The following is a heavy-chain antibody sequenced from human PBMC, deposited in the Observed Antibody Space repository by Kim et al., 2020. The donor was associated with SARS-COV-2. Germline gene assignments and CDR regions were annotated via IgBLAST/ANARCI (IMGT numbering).Heavy chain of an antibody. J-gene: IGHJ3*01. CDR2: IFSSCSSF. CDR3: VSVYAF. Sequence: GGSLRLSCAASGFTFSSFFMDWVRQAPGKGLECVAFIFSSCSSFYSASLVYRFSIFSSDSPNTLFFLLNNLLSADATVVYCSVSVYAF. CDR1: GFTFSSFF. D-gene: IGHD3-16*01. V-gene: IGHV3-21*06.